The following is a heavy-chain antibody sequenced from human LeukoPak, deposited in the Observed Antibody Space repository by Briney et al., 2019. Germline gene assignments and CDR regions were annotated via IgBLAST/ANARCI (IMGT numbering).Heavy chain of an antibody. D-gene: IGHD2-21*02. CDR2: INPTGSYT. CDR3: ARKLGGAQCGGDCFFNR. CDR1: GFMLNVYY. Sequence: GGSLTLPCEASGFMLNVYYMSWFPLAPGKGLEWIGYINPTGSYTTYADSVRGRFTISRDNARNLLFLQMNDLRTEDTAVDYCARKLGGAQCGGDCFFNRWGEGTRVAVSS. J-gene: IGHJ5*02. V-gene: IGHV3-11*03.